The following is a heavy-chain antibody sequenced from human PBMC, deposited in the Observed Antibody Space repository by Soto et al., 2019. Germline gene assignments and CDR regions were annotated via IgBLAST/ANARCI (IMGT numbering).Heavy chain of an antibody. J-gene: IGHJ6*02. V-gene: IGHV1-58*01. D-gene: IGHD3-10*01. Sequence: SVKVSCKASGFTFTSSAVQWVRQARGQRLEWIGWIVVGSGNTNYAQKFQERVTITRDMSTSTAYMELSSLRSEDTAVYYCAASAITMVRGAYRVYYYYGMDVWGQGTTVTVSS. CDR3: AASAITMVRGAYRVYYYYGMDV. CDR1: GFTFTSSA. CDR2: IVVGSGNT.